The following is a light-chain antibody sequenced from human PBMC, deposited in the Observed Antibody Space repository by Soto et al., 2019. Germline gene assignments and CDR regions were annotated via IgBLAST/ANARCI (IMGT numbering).Light chain of an antibody. J-gene: IGKJ5*01. V-gene: IGKV3-11*01. CDR3: QQRHMWPIT. Sequence: VLTQSPATLSLSPGERATLSCRASENVRTFVDWYQQKPGQAPRLLIYGASNRATGIPPRFSGSGSGTDFTLTISSLEPEDSAVYYCQQRHMWPITFGQGTRLEIK. CDR1: ENVRTF. CDR2: GAS.